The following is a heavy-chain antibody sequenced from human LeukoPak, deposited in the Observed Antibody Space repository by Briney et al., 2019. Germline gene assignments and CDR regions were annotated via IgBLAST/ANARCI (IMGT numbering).Heavy chain of an antibody. CDR3: ARTVSWGNLFHYYYMDV. Sequence: PSETLSLTCTVSGGSISSYYWSWIRQPPGRGLEWIAYIHYSGSTNYNPSLKSRVTISVDTSKNQFSLKLTSVTAADTAVYYCARTVSWGNLFHYYYMDVWGTGTTVTVS. CDR2: IHYSGST. D-gene: IGHD2-15*01. J-gene: IGHJ6*03. V-gene: IGHV4-59*01. CDR1: GGSISSYY.